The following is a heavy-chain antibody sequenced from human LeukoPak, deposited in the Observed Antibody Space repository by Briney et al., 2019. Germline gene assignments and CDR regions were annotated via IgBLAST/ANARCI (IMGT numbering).Heavy chain of an antibody. D-gene: IGHD3-10*01. CDR3: ARFARKTYGSGSYFDY. CDR2: IYYSGST. V-gene: IGHV4-59*01. Sequence: KSSETLSLTCTVSGGSISSYYCSWIRQPPGKGLEWIGYIYYSGSTNYNPSLKSRVTISVDTSKNQFSLKLSSVTAADTAVYYCARFARKTYGSGSYFDYWGQGTLVTVSS. J-gene: IGHJ4*02. CDR1: GGSISSYY.